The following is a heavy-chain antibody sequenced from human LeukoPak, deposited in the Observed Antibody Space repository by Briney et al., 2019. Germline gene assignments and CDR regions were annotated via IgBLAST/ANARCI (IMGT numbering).Heavy chain of an antibody. Sequence: SETLSLTCTVSGGSISSYYWSWIRQPPGKGLEWIGYIYYSGSTDYNPSLKSRVTISVDTSKNQFSLKLSSVTAADTAVYYCAREGDFWRRNYYFDYWGQGTLVTVSS. D-gene: IGHD3-3*01. V-gene: IGHV4-59*01. J-gene: IGHJ4*02. CDR1: GGSISSYY. CDR2: IYYSGST. CDR3: AREGDFWRRNYYFDY.